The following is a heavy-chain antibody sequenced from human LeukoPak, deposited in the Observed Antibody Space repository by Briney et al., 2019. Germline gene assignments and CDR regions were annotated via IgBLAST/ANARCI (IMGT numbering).Heavy chain of an antibody. CDR3: ARDFKRGSSPGGWFDP. Sequence: LTGGSLRLSCATSGFTFSSYGMHWVRQAPGKGLEWVAVIWYDGSNKYYADSVKGRFTISRDNSKNTLYLQMNSLRAEDTAVYYCARDFKRGSSPGGWFDPWGQGTLVTVSS. CDR2: IWYDGSNK. V-gene: IGHV3-33*01. J-gene: IGHJ5*02. D-gene: IGHD6-6*01. CDR1: GFTFSSYG.